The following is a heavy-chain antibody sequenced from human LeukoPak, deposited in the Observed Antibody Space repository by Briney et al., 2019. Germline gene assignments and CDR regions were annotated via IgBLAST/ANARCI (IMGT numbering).Heavy chain of an antibody. D-gene: IGHD6-19*01. Sequence: PSETLSLTCTVSGDSISSYYWAWIRQPPGKGLEWIGYIYYSGSTNYNPSLKSRVAISVDTSKNQFSLKLSSVTAADTAVYYCARGGYSSGWYLKGTGGYFDYWGQGTLVTVSS. J-gene: IGHJ4*02. CDR2: IYYSGST. CDR1: GDSISSYY. CDR3: ARGGYSSGWYLKGTGGYFDY. V-gene: IGHV4-59*12.